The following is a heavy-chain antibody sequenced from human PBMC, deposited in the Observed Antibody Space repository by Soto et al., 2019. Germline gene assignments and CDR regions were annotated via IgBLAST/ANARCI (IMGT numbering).Heavy chain of an antibody. D-gene: IGHD2-15*01. Sequence: ASVKVSCKASGYTFASYGISWVRQAPGQGLEWMGWISAYNGNTNYAQKLQGRVTMTTDTSTSTAYMELRSLRSDDTAVYYCARRGGYCSGGSCPTFYYYYYMDVWGKGTTVTVSS. V-gene: IGHV1-18*01. CDR2: ISAYNGNT. CDR3: ARRGGYCSGGSCPTFYYYYYMDV. CDR1: GYTFASYG. J-gene: IGHJ6*03.